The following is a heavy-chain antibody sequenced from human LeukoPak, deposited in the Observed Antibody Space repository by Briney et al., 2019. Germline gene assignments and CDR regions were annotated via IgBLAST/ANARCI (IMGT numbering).Heavy chain of an antibody. CDR1: GFTFSSSA. CDR3: AKDSLAVAGLDY. D-gene: IGHD6-19*01. V-gene: IGHV3-23*01. Sequence: PGGSLRLSCAASGFTFSSSAMSWVRQVPGKGLEWVSAISGSGGSTYYAGSVKGRFTISRDNSKNTLYLQMNSLRAEDTAVYYCAKDSLAVAGLDYWGQGTLVTVSS. J-gene: IGHJ4*02. CDR2: ISGSGGST.